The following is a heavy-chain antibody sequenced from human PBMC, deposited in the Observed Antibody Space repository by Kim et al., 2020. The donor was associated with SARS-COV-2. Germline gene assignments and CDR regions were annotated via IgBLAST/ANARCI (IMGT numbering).Heavy chain of an antibody. Sequence: GGSLRLSCAASGFTFSSYGMHWVRQAPGKGLEWVAVISYDGSNKYYADSVKGRFTISRDNSKNTLYLQMNSLRAEYTAVYYCAKETRSIVVVDVIGDWFDPWGQGTLVTVSS. CDR2: ISYDGSNK. V-gene: IGHV3-30*18. CDR3: AKETRSIVVVDVIGDWFDP. D-gene: IGHD3-22*01. J-gene: IGHJ5*02. CDR1: GFTFSSYG.